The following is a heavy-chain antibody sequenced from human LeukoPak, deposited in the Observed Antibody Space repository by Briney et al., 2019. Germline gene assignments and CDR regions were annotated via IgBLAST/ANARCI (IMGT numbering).Heavy chain of an antibody. CDR2: ISGSGDST. D-gene: IGHD1-26*01. Sequence: PGGSLRLSCAASGFTFSSSAMSWVRQAPGKGLEWVSSISGSGDSTYYADSVKGRFTISRDNSKNTLYLQMNSLRAEDTAVYYCARGGSYLSAFDIWGQGTMVTVSS. V-gene: IGHV3-23*01. CDR1: GFTFSSSA. J-gene: IGHJ3*02. CDR3: ARGGSYLSAFDI.